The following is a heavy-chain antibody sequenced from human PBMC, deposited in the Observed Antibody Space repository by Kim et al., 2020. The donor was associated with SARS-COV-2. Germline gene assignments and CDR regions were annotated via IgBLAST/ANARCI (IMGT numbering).Heavy chain of an antibody. Sequence: GGSLRLSCTASGFTFGDYAMSWFRQAPGKGLEWVGFIRSKAYGGTTEYAASVKGRFTISRDDSKSIAYLQMNSLKTEDTAVYYCTREGAPGWYLDAFDIWGQGTMVTVSS. CDR2: IRSKAYGGTT. J-gene: IGHJ3*02. CDR1: GFTFGDYA. CDR3: TREGAPGWYLDAFDI. V-gene: IGHV3-49*03. D-gene: IGHD6-19*01.